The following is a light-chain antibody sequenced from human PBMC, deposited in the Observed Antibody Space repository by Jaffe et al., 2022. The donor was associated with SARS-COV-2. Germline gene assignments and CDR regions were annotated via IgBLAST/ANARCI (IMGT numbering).Light chain of an antibody. Sequence: DIVMTQSPDSLAVSLGERATINCKSSQSVLYSSNNKNYLAWYQQKPGQPPKLLIYWASTRESGVPDRFSGSGSGTDFTLTISSLQAEDVAVYSCHQYYSPPFTFGPGTRVDI. CDR3: HQYYSPPFT. J-gene: IGKJ3*01. CDR2: WAS. V-gene: IGKV4-1*01. CDR1: QSVLYSSNNKNY.